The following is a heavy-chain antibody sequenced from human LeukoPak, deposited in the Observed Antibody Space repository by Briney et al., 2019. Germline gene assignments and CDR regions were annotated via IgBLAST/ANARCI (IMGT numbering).Heavy chain of an antibody. D-gene: IGHD2/OR15-2a*01. J-gene: IGHJ4*02. Sequence: PGGSLRLSCAASGFTFSSYGMHWVRQAPGKGLEWVAVISYDGSNKYYADSVKGRFTISRDNSKNTLYLQMNSLRAEDTAVYYCAEDYLYLFDYWGQGTLVTVSS. V-gene: IGHV3-30*18. CDR1: GFTFSSYG. CDR3: AEDYLYLFDY. CDR2: ISYDGSNK.